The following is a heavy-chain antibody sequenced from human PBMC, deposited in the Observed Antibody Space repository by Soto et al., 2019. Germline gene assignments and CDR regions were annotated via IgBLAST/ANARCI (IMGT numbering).Heavy chain of an antibody. J-gene: IGHJ6*02. CDR3: ARVPTVVMSGYHPLYYYGMDV. V-gene: IGHV1-69*13. Sequence: SVKVSCKASGGTFSSYAISWVRQAPGQGLEWIGGIIPIFGTANYAQKFQGRVTITADESTSTAYMELSSLRSEDTAVYYCARVPTVVMSGYHPLYYYGMDVWGQGTTVTVSS. CDR2: IIPIFGTA. CDR1: GGTFSSYA. D-gene: IGHD3-3*01.